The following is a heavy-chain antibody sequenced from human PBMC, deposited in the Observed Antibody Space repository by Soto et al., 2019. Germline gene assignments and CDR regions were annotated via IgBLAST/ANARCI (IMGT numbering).Heavy chain of an antibody. V-gene: IGHV4-59*01. J-gene: IGHJ4*02. D-gene: IGHD3-16*02. CDR2: IYYSGST. CDR3: ASRYGGSFDY. CDR1: GGSISSYY. Sequence: QVQLQESGPGLVKPSETLSLTCTVSGGSISSYYWSWIRQPPGKGLEWIGYIYYSGSTNYNPSLKGRVTISVATSKNQFALKLSSVTAADAAVYYCASRYGGSFDYWGQGTLVTVSS.